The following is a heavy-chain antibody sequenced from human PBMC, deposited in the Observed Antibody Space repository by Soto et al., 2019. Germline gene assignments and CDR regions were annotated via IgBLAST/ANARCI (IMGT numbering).Heavy chain of an antibody. CDR3: ATTHRDYYYGMDV. J-gene: IGHJ6*02. Sequence: GGSLRLSCAASGFTFSSYAMHWVRQAPGKGLEWVAVISYDGSNKYYADSVKGRFTISRDNSKNTLYLQMNSLRAEDTAVYYCATTHRDYYYGMDVWGQGTTVTVSS. CDR2: ISYDGSNK. V-gene: IGHV3-30*14. CDR1: GFTFSSYA.